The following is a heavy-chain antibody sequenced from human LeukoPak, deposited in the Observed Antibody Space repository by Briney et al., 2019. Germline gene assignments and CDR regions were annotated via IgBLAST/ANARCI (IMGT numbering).Heavy chain of an antibody. D-gene: IGHD3-16*02. CDR3: ARVRLNYDYVWGSYPPLNWFDP. CDR2: IYSCGST. V-gene: IGHV3-66*03. Sequence: PGGSLRPSCAASGFTVSSNYMSWVRQAPGKGLEWVSVIYSCGSTYYADSVKGRFTISRDNSKNTLYLQMNSLRAEDTAVYYCARVRLNYDYVWGSYPPLNWFDPWGQGTLVTVSS. CDR1: GFTVSSNY. J-gene: IGHJ5*02.